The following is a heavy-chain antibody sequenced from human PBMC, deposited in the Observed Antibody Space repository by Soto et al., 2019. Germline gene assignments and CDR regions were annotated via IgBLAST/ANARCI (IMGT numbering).Heavy chain of an antibody. Sequence: QVQLQESGPGLVKPSGTLSLTCAVSGGSISSSNWWSWVRQPPGKGLEWIGEIYHSGSTNYNPSLKSRVXXXVXXSKNQFSRKLSSVTAADTAVYYCARVAVAGTRFDYWGQGTLVTVSS. D-gene: IGHD6-19*01. CDR1: GGSISSSNW. CDR3: ARVAVAGTRFDY. J-gene: IGHJ4*02. CDR2: IYHSGST. V-gene: IGHV4-4*02.